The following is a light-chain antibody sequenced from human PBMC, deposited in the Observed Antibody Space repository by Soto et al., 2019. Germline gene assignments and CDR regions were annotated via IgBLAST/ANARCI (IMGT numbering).Light chain of an antibody. V-gene: IGKV3-15*01. CDR1: RSVSNN. J-gene: IGKJ1*01. Sequence: IVMTQSPVTLSVSLGERSTLSCRSSRSVSNNLVWYQQEPGQAPRLLIYGASIRATGIPGRFSGTGSETEFTLTISSLQAEDSAVYFCQQYNNWPTWTFGQGTKVDIK. CDR2: GAS. CDR3: QQYNNWPTWT.